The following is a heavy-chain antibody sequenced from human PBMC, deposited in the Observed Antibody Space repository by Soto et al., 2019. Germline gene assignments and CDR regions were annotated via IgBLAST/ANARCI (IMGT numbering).Heavy chain of an antibody. J-gene: IGHJ3*02. CDR2: ISGSGGST. Sequence: GGSLRLSFAASGFTFSTYAMSWVRQAPGKGLEWVSAISGSGGSTYYADSVKGRFTISRDNSKNTLYLQMNSLRAEDTAVYYCAKDSGVRGLRDAFDIWGQGTMVTVSS. CDR1: GFTFSTYA. D-gene: IGHD3-10*01. V-gene: IGHV3-23*01. CDR3: AKDSGVRGLRDAFDI.